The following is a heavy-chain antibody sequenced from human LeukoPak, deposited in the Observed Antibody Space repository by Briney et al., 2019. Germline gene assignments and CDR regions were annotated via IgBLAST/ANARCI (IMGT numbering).Heavy chain of an antibody. CDR3: EKDRQGFRGACDC. Sequence: GGSLRLFCGASGFIFGRLSMNGVRQAPAKGLEWVSTVSGSGGTTFYADSVKGRFTISRDNSKNTLYMQMNSLRAEDTAVYYCEKDRQGFRGACDCWGQGTLVTVSS. CDR2: VSGSGGTT. J-gene: IGHJ4*02. D-gene: IGHD4/OR15-4a*01. CDR1: GFIFGRLS. V-gene: IGHV3-23*01.